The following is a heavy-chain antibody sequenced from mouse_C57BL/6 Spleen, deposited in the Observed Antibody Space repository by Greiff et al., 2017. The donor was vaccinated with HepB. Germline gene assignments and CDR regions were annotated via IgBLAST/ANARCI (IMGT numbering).Heavy chain of an antibody. CDR1: GYTFTSYG. Sequence: QVQLQQSGAELARPGASVKLSCKASGYTFTSYGISWVKQRTGQGLEWIGEIYPRSGNTYYNEKFKGKATLTADKSSSTAYMELRSVTSEESAVYFCARDGNYAMDYWGQRTSVTVSS. V-gene: IGHV1-81*01. D-gene: IGHD2-1*01. CDR3: ARDGNYAMDY. CDR2: IYPRSGNT. J-gene: IGHJ4*01.